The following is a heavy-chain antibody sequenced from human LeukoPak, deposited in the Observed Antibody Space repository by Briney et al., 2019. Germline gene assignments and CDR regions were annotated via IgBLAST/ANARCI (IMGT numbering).Heavy chain of an antibody. CDR2: ISGSGGST. CDR1: GFTFSSYA. J-gene: IGHJ4*02. CDR3: AKDLSMCSGSYWGCGYFNY. D-gene: IGHD1-26*01. Sequence: PGGSLRLSCAASGFTFSSYAMSWVRQAPGRGLEWVSAISGSGGSTYYADSVKGRFTISRDNSKNTLYLQMNSLRAEDTAVYYCAKDLSMCSGSYWGCGYFNYWGQGTLVTVSS. V-gene: IGHV3-23*01.